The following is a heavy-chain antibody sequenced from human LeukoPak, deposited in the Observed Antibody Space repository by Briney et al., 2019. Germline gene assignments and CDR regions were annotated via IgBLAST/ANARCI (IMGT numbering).Heavy chain of an antibody. CDR2: IYYSGST. Sequence: PSETLSLTCTVSGGSISSSSYYWGWIRQPPGTGLEWIGSIYYSGSTYYNPSLKSRVTISVDTSKNQFSLKLSSVTAADTAVYYCARVGKISHGDYWFRRLAHYYFDYWGQGTLVTVSS. CDR3: ARVGKISHGDYWFRRLAHYYFDY. CDR1: GGSISSSSYY. J-gene: IGHJ4*02. D-gene: IGHD4-17*01. V-gene: IGHV4-39*01.